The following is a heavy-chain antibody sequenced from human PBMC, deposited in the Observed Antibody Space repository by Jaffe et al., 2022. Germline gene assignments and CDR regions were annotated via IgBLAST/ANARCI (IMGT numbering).Heavy chain of an antibody. J-gene: IGHJ6*03. D-gene: IGHD3-3*01. CDR3: ARGRRSYYDFWSGIYYMDV. CDR1: GYTFTSYD. CDR2: MNPNSGNT. Sequence: QVQLVQSGAEVKKPGASVKVSCKASGYTFTSYDINWVRQATGQGLEWMGWMNPNSGNTGYAQKFQGRVTMTRNTSISTAYMELSSLRSEDTAVYYCARGRRSYYDFWSGIYYMDVWGKGTTVTVSS. V-gene: IGHV1-8*01.